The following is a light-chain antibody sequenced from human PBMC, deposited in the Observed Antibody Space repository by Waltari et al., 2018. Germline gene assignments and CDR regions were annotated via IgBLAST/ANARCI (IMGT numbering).Light chain of an antibody. Sequence: DIQMTQSPSSVSASVGDRVTITCRASRDISRWLAWYQQKPGKAPKFLIYDASTLQSGVPSRFSGSGSGREFTLTISSLQSEDVATYYCQHYYNFPWTFGQGTKVEIK. CDR1: RDISRW. CDR2: DAS. J-gene: IGKJ1*01. CDR3: QHYYNFPWT. V-gene: IGKV1-12*01.